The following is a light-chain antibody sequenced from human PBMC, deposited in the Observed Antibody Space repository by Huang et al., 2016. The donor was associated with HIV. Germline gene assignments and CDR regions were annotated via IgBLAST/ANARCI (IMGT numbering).Light chain of an antibody. CDR2: GAS. J-gene: IGKJ2*01. Sequence: EIVMTQSPATLSVSPGERATLSCRASQSVSSDLAWYQQKPCQAPRLLIYGASTRATGIPARFSGSGSETEFTLTISSLQSEDFAVYYCQQYNNWPPMYTFGQGTKLEIK. CDR3: QQYNNWPPMYT. V-gene: IGKV3-15*01. CDR1: QSVSSD.